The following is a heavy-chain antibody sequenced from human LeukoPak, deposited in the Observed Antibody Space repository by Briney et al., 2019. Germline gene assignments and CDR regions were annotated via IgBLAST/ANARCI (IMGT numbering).Heavy chain of an antibody. CDR3: ARLQGAVTTPYYYNGMDV. CDR1: GGSIRSTRAY. CDR2: IFYSGTT. D-gene: IGHD4-17*01. V-gene: IGHV4-39*02. Sequence: KPSETLSLSCTVPGGSIRSTRAYWAWLRQPPGTRPEWIGTIFYSGTTYYSPALKRRVTISADTSKYHFSLKLSSVLAADTAVYYCARLQGAVTTPYYYNGMDVWGQGTTVTAAS. J-gene: IGHJ6*02.